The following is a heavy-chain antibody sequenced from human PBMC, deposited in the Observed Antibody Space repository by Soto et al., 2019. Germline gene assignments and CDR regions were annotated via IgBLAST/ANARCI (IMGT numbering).Heavy chain of an antibody. Sequence: QVQLVQSEADVKKPGASMKISCKASGYTFSDFAIHWVRQAPGQRLEWVGWINTGSGTTRYSQKLEGRVSISDDTSASTAYMELSSLSPEDTAVYYCAREKLIYYSDRSGYSYDLWGQGTQVTFSS. D-gene: IGHD3-22*01. CDR1: GYTFSDFA. CDR3: AREKLIYYSDRSGYSYDL. V-gene: IGHV1-3*04. J-gene: IGHJ4*02. CDR2: INTGSGTT.